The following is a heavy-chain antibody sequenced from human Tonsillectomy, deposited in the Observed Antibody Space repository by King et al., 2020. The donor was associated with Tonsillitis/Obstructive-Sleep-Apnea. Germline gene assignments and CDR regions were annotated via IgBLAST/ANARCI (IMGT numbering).Heavy chain of an antibody. Sequence: QLQLQESGPGLVKPSGTLSLTCTVSGGSISSRSYYWGWVRQPPGKGLEWIATIYYSGTTYYNPPLKSRVTMSVDTSTNQFSLNLRSVTASDTAVYYCVRHHEDDDGNYYYYMDVWGKGTTVTVSS. D-gene: IGHD3-3*01. J-gene: IGHJ6*03. CDR1: GGSISSRSYY. V-gene: IGHV4-39*01. CDR2: IYYSGTT. CDR3: VRHHEDDDGNYYYYMDV.